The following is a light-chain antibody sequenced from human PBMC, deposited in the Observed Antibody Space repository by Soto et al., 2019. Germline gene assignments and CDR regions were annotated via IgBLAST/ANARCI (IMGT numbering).Light chain of an antibody. Sequence: VLTQSPGTLSLSPGEGATLSCRASQRVASDLALYLQKPGQPPRLLIYDASIRATGIQDRISGSGSERDFTLTISRLEPEDAAVYYCQQYLNSPRTFGQGTKLEIK. V-gene: IGKV3-20*01. CDR2: DAS. CDR3: QQYLNSPRT. J-gene: IGKJ1*01. CDR1: QRVASD.